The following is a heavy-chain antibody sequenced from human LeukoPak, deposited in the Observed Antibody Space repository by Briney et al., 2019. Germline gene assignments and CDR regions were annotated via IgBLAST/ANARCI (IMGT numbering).Heavy chain of an antibody. V-gene: IGHV3-23*01. CDR2: ISGSSGRT. Sequence: PGGSLRLSCAASGFTFSSYAMNWVRQAPGKGLEWVSSISGSSGRTYYADSVKGRFTISRDNSKNTLYLQMNSLRAEDTAVYYCARGADTGYSSDSWGQGTLVTVSS. D-gene: IGHD6-19*01. CDR1: GFTFSSYA. J-gene: IGHJ5*02. CDR3: ARGADTGYSSDS.